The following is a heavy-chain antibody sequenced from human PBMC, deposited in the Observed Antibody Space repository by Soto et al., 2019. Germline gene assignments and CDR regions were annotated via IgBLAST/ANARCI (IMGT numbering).Heavy chain of an antibody. CDR1: GYTFTGYY. J-gene: IGHJ6*03. Sequence: ASVKVSCKASGYTFTGYYMHWVRQAPGQGLEWMGWINPNSGGTNYAQKFQGWVTMTRDTSISTAYMELSRLRSDDTAVYYCARDHVTMVRGVPANYMDVWGKGTTVTVSS. D-gene: IGHD3-10*01. V-gene: IGHV1-2*04. CDR3: ARDHVTMVRGVPANYMDV. CDR2: INPNSGGT.